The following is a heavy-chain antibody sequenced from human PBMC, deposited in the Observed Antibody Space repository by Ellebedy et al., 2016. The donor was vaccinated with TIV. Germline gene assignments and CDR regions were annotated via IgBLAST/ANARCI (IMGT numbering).Heavy chain of an antibody. CDR3: ARLKGRGARGAFDI. Sequence: SETLSLXXTVSGGSISSNNCYWGWIRQPPGKGLEWIGNIYYSGYTYYNPSLKSRVTISVDTSKNHFSLKLTSVTAADTAVYYCARLKGRGARGAFDIWGPGTMVTISS. CDR1: GGSISSNNCY. CDR2: IYYSGYT. D-gene: IGHD3-10*01. J-gene: IGHJ3*02. V-gene: IGHV4-39*01.